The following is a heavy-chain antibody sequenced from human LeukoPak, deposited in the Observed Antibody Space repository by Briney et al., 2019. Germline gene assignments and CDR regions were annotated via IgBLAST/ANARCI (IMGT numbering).Heavy chain of an antibody. CDR1: GFTFSSYG. V-gene: IGHV3-23*01. CDR3: ARVASYAFDI. J-gene: IGHJ3*02. D-gene: IGHD6-6*01. Sequence: GGSLRLSCAASGFTFSSYGMSWVRQAPGKGLEWVSAISGTGGTTYYADSVKGRFTISRDNSKNTLYLQMNSLRAEDTAVYYCARVASYAFDIWGQGTMVTVSS. CDR2: ISGTGGTT.